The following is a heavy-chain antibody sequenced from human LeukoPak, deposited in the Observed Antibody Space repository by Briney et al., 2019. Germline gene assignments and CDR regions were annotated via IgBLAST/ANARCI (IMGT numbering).Heavy chain of an antibody. CDR3: ARQYSSSWYTNYGMDV. V-gene: IGHV1-18*01. D-gene: IGHD6-13*01. J-gene: IGHJ6*02. Sequence: ASVKVSCKASGYTFTSHGISWVRQAPGQGLEWMGWINAYNGNTKYAQKLQGRVTMTTDTSTSTTYMELRSLRSDDTAVYYCARQYSSSWYTNYGMDVWGQGTTVTVSS. CDR2: INAYNGNT. CDR1: GYTFTSHG.